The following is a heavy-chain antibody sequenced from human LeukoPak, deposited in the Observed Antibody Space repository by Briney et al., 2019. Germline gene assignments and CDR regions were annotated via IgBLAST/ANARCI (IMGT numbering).Heavy chain of an antibody. Sequence: PSETLSLTCGVAGGSFRGYYWTWIRPAPGKGLEWIGETTHSGSSNYNPSLKSRVNISVDMAKNQFSLTLSSVTAADTAEYYCARMWPGRIGGSLGSSDFWGQGTLVTVSS. D-gene: IGHD1-26*01. CDR1: GGSFRGYY. J-gene: IGHJ4*02. CDR2: TTHSGSS. V-gene: IGHV4-34*01. CDR3: ARMWPGRIGGSLGSSDF.